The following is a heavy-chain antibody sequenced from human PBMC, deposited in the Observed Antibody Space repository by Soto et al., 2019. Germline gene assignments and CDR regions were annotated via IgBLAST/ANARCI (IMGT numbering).Heavy chain of an antibody. D-gene: IGHD5-12*01. CDR2: INPNSGDT. V-gene: IGHV1-2*02. Sequence: QVQLVQSGAEVKKPGASVKVSCKASGYTLTDYYMHWVRQAPGQGLEWMGWINPNSGDTKYAQKFQDRVTMTRDTSISSAYMELSSLRSADTAVYYCAKSGQAFDVWGQGTTVTVSS. CDR3: AKSGQAFDV. J-gene: IGHJ6*02. CDR1: GYTLTDYY.